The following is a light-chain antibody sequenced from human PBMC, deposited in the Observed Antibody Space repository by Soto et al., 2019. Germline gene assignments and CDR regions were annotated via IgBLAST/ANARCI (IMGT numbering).Light chain of an antibody. CDR3: QQRGNRPPWT. Sequence: EIVMTQSPATLSLSPGERATLSWRASQSVGKYLVWYQQKPGQAPRLLIYDASNRATGIPARFSGSGSGTDFTLTISSLEPEDFAVYYCQQRGNRPPWTFGQGTKVDIK. J-gene: IGKJ1*01. V-gene: IGKV3-11*01. CDR1: QSVGKY. CDR2: DAS.